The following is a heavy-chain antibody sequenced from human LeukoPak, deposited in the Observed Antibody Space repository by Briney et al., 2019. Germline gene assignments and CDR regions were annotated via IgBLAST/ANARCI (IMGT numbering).Heavy chain of an antibody. J-gene: IGHJ4*02. V-gene: IGHV4-34*01. Sequence: PSETLSLTCAVYGGSFSGYYWSWIRQPPGKGLEWIGEINHSGSTNYNPSLKSRVTISVDTSKNQFSLKLSSVTAADTAVYYCARAVAVTGTQFWTGNYFDYWGQGTPVTVSS. CDR3: ARAVAVTGTQFWTGNYFDY. D-gene: IGHD6-19*01. CDR1: GGSFSGYY. CDR2: INHSGST.